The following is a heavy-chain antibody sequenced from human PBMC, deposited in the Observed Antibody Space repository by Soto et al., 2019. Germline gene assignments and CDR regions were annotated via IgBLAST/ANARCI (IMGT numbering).Heavy chain of an antibody. CDR3: ARDRAVIQLWLPDFPS. CDR1: GYTFTSYG. J-gene: IGHJ3*01. V-gene: IGHV1-18*01. D-gene: IGHD5-18*01. Sequence: ASVKVSCKASGYTFTSYGISWVRQAPGQGLEWMGWISAYNGNTNYAQKLQGRVTMTTDTSTSTAYMELRSLRSDDTAVYYCARDRAVIQLWLPDFPSWGQGTMVTVSS. CDR2: ISAYNGNT.